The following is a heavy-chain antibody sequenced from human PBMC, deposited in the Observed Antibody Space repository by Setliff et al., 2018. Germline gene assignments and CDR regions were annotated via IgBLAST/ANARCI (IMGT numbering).Heavy chain of an antibody. Sequence: PSETLSLTCAVYGGSFSGYYWSWIRQPPGKGLEWIGEINHSGSTNYNPSLKSRVTISVDTSKNQFSLKLSSVTAADTAVYHCARVPNFWSGYLDYWGQGTLVTVSS. CDR1: GGSFSGYY. V-gene: IGHV4-34*01. D-gene: IGHD3-3*01. CDR3: ARVPNFWSGYLDY. CDR2: INHSGST. J-gene: IGHJ4*02.